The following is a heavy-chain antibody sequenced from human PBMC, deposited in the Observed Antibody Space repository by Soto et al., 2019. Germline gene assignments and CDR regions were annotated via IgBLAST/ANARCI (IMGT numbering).Heavy chain of an antibody. CDR1: GDSISITFW. V-gene: IGHV4-4*02. CDR3: ARHLTYCSAGSCYSDFPYYGMDV. Sequence: SDTLSLTCAVSGDSISITFWWTWVRQPPGKGLEWIGEVYHSGSTRYNPSLKSRVTISVDTSKNQFSLKLSSVTAADTAVYYCARHLTYCSAGSCYSDFPYYGMDVWGQGTTVTVSS. J-gene: IGHJ6*02. D-gene: IGHD2-15*01. CDR2: VYHSGST.